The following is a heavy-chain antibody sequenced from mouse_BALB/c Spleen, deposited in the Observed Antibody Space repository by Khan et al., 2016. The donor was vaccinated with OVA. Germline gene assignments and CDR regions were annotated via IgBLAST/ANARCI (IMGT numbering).Heavy chain of an antibody. D-gene: IGHD2-10*01. V-gene: IGHV2-6-1*01. CDR1: GFSLTNYC. J-gene: IGHJ4*01. CDR2: IWSDGST. CDR3: GRQPYYHYNVMDY. Sequence: QVQLKQSGPGLVAPSQSLSITCTISGFSLTNYCIHWVRQPPGKGLEWLVVIWSDGSTTYNSALKSRLTISKENHKSHVFLKMNSLQTDDTAMYFCGRQPYYHYNVMDYWGQGTSVTVSS.